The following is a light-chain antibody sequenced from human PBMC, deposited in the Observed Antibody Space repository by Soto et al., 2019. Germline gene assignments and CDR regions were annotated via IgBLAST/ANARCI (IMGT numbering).Light chain of an antibody. J-gene: IGLJ1*01. CDR1: NSDVGSYNL. V-gene: IGLV2-23*01. Sequence: QSVLTQPASVSGSPGQSITISCTGTNSDVGSYNLVSWYQQHPGKDPKLVIYKGSERPSGVSNRFSGSKSGNTASLTISGLQAEDEADYYCCSYAGSITFYVFGTGTKVTVL. CDR2: KGS. CDR3: CSYAGSITFYV.